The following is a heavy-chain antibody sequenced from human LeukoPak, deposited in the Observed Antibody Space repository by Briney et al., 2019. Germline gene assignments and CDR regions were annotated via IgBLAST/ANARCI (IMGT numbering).Heavy chain of an antibody. Sequence: SETLSLTCTVSGGSISSYYWSWIWQPPGKGLEWIGYIYYSGSTKYKPSLKSRVTISVDTSKNQFSLQLSSVTAADTAVYYCARGRFLDAFDIWGQGTMVTVSS. J-gene: IGHJ3*02. CDR3: ARGRFLDAFDI. CDR2: IYYSGST. D-gene: IGHD3-3*01. CDR1: GGSISSYY. V-gene: IGHV4-59*01.